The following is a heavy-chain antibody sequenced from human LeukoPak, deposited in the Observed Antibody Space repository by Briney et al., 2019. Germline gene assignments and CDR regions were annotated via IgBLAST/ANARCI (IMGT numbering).Heavy chain of an antibody. D-gene: IGHD2-15*01. V-gene: IGHV1-69*01. Sequence: EASVKVSCTASGGTFSSYAISWVRQAPGQGLEWMGGIIPIFGTAIYAQKFQGRVTITADESTSTAYMELSSLRSEDTAVYYCARGSRRNCSGGSCRYYYYGMDVWGQGTTVTVSS. CDR2: IIPIFGTA. CDR3: ARGSRRNCSGGSCRYYYYGMDV. J-gene: IGHJ6*02. CDR1: GGTFSSYA.